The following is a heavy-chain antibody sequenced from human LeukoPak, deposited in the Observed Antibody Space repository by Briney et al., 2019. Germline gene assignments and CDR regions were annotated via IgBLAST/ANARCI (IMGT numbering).Heavy chain of an antibody. D-gene: IGHD4-23*01. J-gene: IGHJ6*02. CDR1: GYTFTTYG. CDR2: ISAYNGNT. Sequence: ASVKVSCKASGYTFTTYGITWVRQAPGQGLEWMGWISAYNGNTNYAQSLQGRVTMTTDTSTSTAYMEVRSLRSDDTAVYYCAREVNYGMDVWGQGTTVTVSS. CDR3: AREVNYGMDV. V-gene: IGHV1-18*01.